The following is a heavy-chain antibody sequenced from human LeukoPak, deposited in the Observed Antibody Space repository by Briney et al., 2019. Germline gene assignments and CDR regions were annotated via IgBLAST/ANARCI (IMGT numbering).Heavy chain of an antibody. D-gene: IGHD2-2*01. CDR2: INPNSGGT. CDR1: GYTFTNYH. Sequence: ASVKVSCKASGYTFTNYHMHWVRQAPGRGLEWMGWINPNSGGTNYAQKFQGRVTITRDTSISTLYMDLSRLTSDDTAVYYCAREGCISNSCHVIGDDNWFDPWGQGTLLTVSS. J-gene: IGHJ5*02. V-gene: IGHV1-2*02. CDR3: AREGCISNSCHVIGDDNWFDP.